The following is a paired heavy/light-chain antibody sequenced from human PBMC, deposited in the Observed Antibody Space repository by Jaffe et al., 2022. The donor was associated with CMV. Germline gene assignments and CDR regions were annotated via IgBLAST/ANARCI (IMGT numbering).Light chain of an antibody. CDR1: QSVLYSSNNKNY. CDR3: QQYYSTPPVT. Sequence: DIVMTQSPDSLAVSLGERATINCKSSQSVLYSSNNKNYLAWYQQKPGQPPKLLIYWASTRESGVPDRFSGSGSGTDFTLTISSLQAEDVAVYYCQQYYSTPPVTFGPGTKVDIK. CDR2: WAS. V-gene: IGKV4-1*01. J-gene: IGKJ3*01.
Heavy chain of an antibody. CDR1: GFTFSSYA. D-gene: IGHD4-17*01. CDR2: ISGSGGST. CDR3: AKGGPKREHDDYGDPSSYWYFDL. V-gene: IGHV3-23*01. Sequence: EVQLLESGGGLVQPGGSLRLSCAASGFTFSSYAMSWVRQAPGKGLEWVSAISGSGGSTYYADSVKGRFTISRDNSKNTLYLQMNSLRAEDTAVYYCAKGGPKREHDDYGDPSSYWYFDLWGRGTLVTVSS. J-gene: IGHJ2*01.